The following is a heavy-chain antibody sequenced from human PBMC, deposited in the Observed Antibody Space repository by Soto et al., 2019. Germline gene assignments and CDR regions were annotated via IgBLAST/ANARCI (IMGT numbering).Heavy chain of an antibody. D-gene: IGHD2-2*01. Sequence: SETLSLTCTVSGGSISSGGHYWSWIRQPPGRGLEWIGYMYDSGSIYYNPSLKSRATISVDTSKGQFSLKLNSVTAADTAVYYWARGGGRCSSTSCYANPLFYYGMAVWGQGTMVS. CDR2: MYDSGSI. J-gene: IGHJ6*02. V-gene: IGHV4-30-4*01. CDR1: GGSISSGGHY. CDR3: ARGGGRCSSTSCYANPLFYYGMAV.